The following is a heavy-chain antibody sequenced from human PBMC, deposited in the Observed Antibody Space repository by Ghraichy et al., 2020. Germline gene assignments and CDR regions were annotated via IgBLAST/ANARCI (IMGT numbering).Heavy chain of an antibody. V-gene: IGHV3-7*01. D-gene: IGHD3-3*01. CDR2: IQQHGSDK. Sequence: GGSLRLSCVGSGFIFSSYWMNWVRQAPGKGLEWVANIQQHGSDKDYVDSVKGRFTISRDNAKNSLYLQMNSLRAEDTAVYYCARDFTGTIPLDVWGQGTTVTVSS. CDR1: GFIFSSYW. CDR3: ARDFTGTIPLDV. J-gene: IGHJ6*02.